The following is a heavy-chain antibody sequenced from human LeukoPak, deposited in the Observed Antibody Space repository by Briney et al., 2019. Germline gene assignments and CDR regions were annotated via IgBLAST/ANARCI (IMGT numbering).Heavy chain of an antibody. Sequence: NPYSGNTGYAQKFQGRVTMTRDTSINTAYLEFYSLRSEDTAVYYCARGYSPTLRTTGNDYWGQGTLVTVSS. CDR3: ARGYSPTLRTTGNDY. V-gene: IGHV1-8*01. D-gene: IGHD1-1*01. CDR2: NPYSGNT. J-gene: IGHJ4*02.